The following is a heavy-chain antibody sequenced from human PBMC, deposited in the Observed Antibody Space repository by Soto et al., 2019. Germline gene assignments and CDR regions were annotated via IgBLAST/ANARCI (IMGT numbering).Heavy chain of an antibody. CDR3: ASCNLAEAGIGVAGLYYYGMDV. V-gene: IGHV5-51*01. D-gene: IGHD6-13*01. CDR1: GYSFTSYW. Sequence: GESLKISCKGSGYSFTSYWIGWARQMPGKGLEWMGIIYPGDSDTRYSPSFQGQVTISADKSISTAYLQWSSLKASDTAMYYCASCNLAEAGIGVAGLYYYGMDVWGQGTTVTVSS. J-gene: IGHJ6*02. CDR2: IYPGDSDT.